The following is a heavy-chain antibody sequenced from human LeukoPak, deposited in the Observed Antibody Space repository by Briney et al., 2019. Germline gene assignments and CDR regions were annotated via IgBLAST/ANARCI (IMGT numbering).Heavy chain of an antibody. CDR3: IRIRTREHQYGMDV. J-gene: IGHJ6*02. CDR1: GFPFSNYD. CDR2: IDTVGNT. V-gene: IGHV3-13*01. Sequence: GGSLRFSCGASGFPFSNYDMHWVRQAPGKGLDWVSAIDTVGNTYYSGSVKGRFTISRENAQNSLFLQMNSLRDGDTALYYCIRIRTREHQYGMDVWGQGTTVTVSS. D-gene: IGHD1-26*01.